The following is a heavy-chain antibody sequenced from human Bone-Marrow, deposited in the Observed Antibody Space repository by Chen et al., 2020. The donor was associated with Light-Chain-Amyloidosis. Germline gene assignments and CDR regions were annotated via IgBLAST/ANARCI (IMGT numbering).Heavy chain of an antibody. V-gene: IGHV3-9*01. Sequence: EVQLVESGGGLVQPGRSLRLSCAASGLTFDNYAMHWVRQAPGKGLEWVAGITWNSVTIVYADSVKGRFTISRDNAKNSLYLQMNSLRAEDTALYYCARRAGSYHFDLWGRGTLVTVSS. CDR3: ARRAGSYHFDL. CDR1: GLTFDNYA. CDR2: ITWNSVTI. D-gene: IGHD2-15*01. J-gene: IGHJ2*01.